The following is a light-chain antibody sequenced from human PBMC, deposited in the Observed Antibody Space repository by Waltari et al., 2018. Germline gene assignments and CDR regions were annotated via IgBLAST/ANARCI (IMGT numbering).Light chain of an antibody. CDR2: SAS. Sequence: DIQMTQSPSSLSASVGDRVTITCRASQSISNYLNWYQQKPGKAPKRLIYSASSLHSGVPSRFTGSGSGTEFTLTISSLQPEDFAAYYCQQSYSSPPAFGGGTKVDI. CDR1: QSISNY. V-gene: IGKV1-39*01. J-gene: IGKJ4*01. CDR3: QQSYSSPPA.